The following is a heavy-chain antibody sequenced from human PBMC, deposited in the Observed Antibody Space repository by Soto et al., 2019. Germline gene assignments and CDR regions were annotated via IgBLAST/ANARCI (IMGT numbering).Heavy chain of an antibody. J-gene: IGHJ5*02. Sequence: QVQLQQWGAGLLKPSETLSLTCAVYGGSFSGYYWSWIRQPPGKGLEWIGEINHSGSTNYNPSLKSRVTISVDTSKNQFSLKLSSVTAADMAVYYCARGGTWIQPRRWFDPWGQGTLVTVSS. CDR1: GGSFSGYY. CDR2: INHSGST. D-gene: IGHD5-18*01. V-gene: IGHV4-34*01. CDR3: ARGGTWIQPRRWFDP.